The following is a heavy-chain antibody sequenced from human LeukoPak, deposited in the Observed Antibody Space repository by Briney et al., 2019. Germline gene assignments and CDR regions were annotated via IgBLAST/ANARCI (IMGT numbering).Heavy chain of an antibody. Sequence: GGSLRLSCAASGFTLSSNYMSWVRQAPGKGLEWVSVIYSVGNKYYADSVKGRFTITRHNSKNPLYLQMNSLRAEDTAVYYCARDDYYYDSSGYRDYGMDVWGQGTTVTVSS. V-gene: IGHV3-66*01. D-gene: IGHD3-22*01. CDR2: IYSVGNK. CDR3: ARDDYYYDSSGYRDYGMDV. CDR1: GFTLSSNY. J-gene: IGHJ6*01.